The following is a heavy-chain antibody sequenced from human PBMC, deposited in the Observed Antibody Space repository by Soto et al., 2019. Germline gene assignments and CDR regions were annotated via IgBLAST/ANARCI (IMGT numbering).Heavy chain of an antibody. D-gene: IGHD3-10*01. J-gene: IGHJ4*02. CDR2: FRTSGDGGTT. V-gene: IGHV3-23*01. Sequence: LRLSCAASGFTFSSYSMSWVRQAPGKGLEWVSGFRTSGDGGTTYYADSVKGRFTISRDNSKNMLFLQMNSLRAEDTAIYSCAKKVNSGPGSQYFDYWGQGTLVTVSS. CDR3: AKKVNSGPGSQYFDY. CDR1: GFTFSSYS.